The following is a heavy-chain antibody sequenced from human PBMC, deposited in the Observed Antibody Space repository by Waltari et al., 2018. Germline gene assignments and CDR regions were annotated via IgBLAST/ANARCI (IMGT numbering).Heavy chain of an antibody. D-gene: IGHD2-15*01. CDR3: AKDLVDIVVVVAATPEYFQH. CDR1: GFTFSSYA. J-gene: IGHJ1*01. V-gene: IGHV3-23*01. CDR2: ISGSGGST. Sequence: EVQLLESGGGLVQPGGSLRLSCAASGFTFSSYAMTWVRQAPGQGLEWVPAISGSGGSTYYADSVKGRFTISRDNSKNTLYLQMNSLRAEDTAVYYCAKDLVDIVVVVAATPEYFQHWGQGTLVTVSS.